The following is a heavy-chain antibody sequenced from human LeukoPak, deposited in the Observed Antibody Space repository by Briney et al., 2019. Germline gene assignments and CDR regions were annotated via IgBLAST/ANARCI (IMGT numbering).Heavy chain of an antibody. CDR2: IIPTFGTA. Sequence: SVKVSCKASGGTFSSYAISWVRQAPGQGLEWMGGIIPTFGTANYAQKYQGRVTITADESTSTAYMELSSLRSEDTAVYYCARDTLPYYYDSSGYSWGQGTLVTVSS. J-gene: IGHJ4*02. CDR1: GGTFSSYA. D-gene: IGHD3-22*01. V-gene: IGHV1-69*13. CDR3: ARDTLPYYYDSSGYS.